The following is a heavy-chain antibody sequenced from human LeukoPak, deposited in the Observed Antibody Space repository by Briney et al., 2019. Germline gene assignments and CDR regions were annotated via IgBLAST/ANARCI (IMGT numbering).Heavy chain of an antibody. D-gene: IGHD3-22*01. CDR3: ARGHDSSGYYYVWGRYYFDY. Sequence: ASVKVSCKASGYTFTSYDMHWVRQAPGQRLEWMGWMNPNSGNTGYAQKFQGRVTMTRNTSISTAYMELSRLRSDDTAVYYCARGHDSSGYYYVWGRYYFDYWGQGTLVTVSS. CDR2: MNPNSGNT. CDR1: GYTFTSYD. V-gene: IGHV1-8*01. J-gene: IGHJ4*02.